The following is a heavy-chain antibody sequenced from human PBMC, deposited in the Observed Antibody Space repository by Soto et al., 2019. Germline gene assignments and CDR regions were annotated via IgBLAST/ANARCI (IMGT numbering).Heavy chain of an antibody. V-gene: IGHV3-21*01. J-gene: IGHJ2*01. CDR3: FFQAEDGIRDTVPVSAFLLNRSSDL. Sequence: KRLEWVSAISSSSSYIYYADSVKGRFTISRDNAKNSLYLQMNSLRAEDTAVYFFFFQAEDGIRDTVPVSAFLLNRSSDL. D-gene: IGHD2-15*01. CDR2: ISSSSSYI.